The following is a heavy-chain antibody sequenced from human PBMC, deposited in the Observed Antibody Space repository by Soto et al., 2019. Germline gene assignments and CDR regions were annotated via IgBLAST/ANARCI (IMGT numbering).Heavy chain of an antibody. V-gene: IGHV3-30*18. CDR2: ISYDGSNK. D-gene: IGHD1-1*01. J-gene: IGHJ5*02. CDR1: GFTFSSYG. Sequence: GGSLRLSCAASGFTFSSYGMHWVRQAPGKGLEWVAVISYDGSNKYYADSVKGRFTISRDNSQNTLYLQMNSLRAEDTAVYYCAKDWLELERSPRFDPWGQGTLVTVSS. CDR3: AKDWLELERSPRFDP.